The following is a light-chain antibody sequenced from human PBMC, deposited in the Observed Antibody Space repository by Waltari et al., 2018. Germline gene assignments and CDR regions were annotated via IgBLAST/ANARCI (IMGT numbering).Light chain of an antibody. Sequence: QSALTQPPSASGSPGQSVTISCTGASSHVGRYNYVSWYQHHPGKAPKLLIYEVTKRPSGVPDRFSGSKSGNTASLTVSGLLAEDEADYYCSSYAGSTYYVFGTGTKVAVL. V-gene: IGLV2-8*01. J-gene: IGLJ1*01. CDR1: SSHVGRYNY. CDR2: EVT. CDR3: SSYAGSTYYV.